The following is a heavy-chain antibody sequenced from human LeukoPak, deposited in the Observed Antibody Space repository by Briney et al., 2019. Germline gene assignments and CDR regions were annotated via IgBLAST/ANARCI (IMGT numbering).Heavy chain of an antibody. CDR2: INLSGGST. J-gene: IGHJ4*02. CDR3: TRDRDTAMVL. Sequence: ASVKVSCKASGYTFTSCYMHWVRQAPGQGLEWMGIINLSGGSTSYAQKFQGKVTITRHTSTSTVYMELSSLRSEDTAVYYCTRDRDTAMVLWGQGTLVTVSS. V-gene: IGHV1-46*01. D-gene: IGHD5-18*01. CDR1: GYTFTSCY.